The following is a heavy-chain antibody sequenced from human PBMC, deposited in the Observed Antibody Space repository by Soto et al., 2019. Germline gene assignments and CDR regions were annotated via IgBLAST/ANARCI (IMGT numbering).Heavy chain of an antibody. CDR1: GYTFTGYY. CDR3: ARERFQVISDGMDV. CDR2: INPETGGT. D-gene: IGHD2-21*01. V-gene: IGHV1-2*02. Sequence: ASVKVSCKASGYTFTGYYVHWVREAPGQGLEWMGWINPETGGTSYAQKFQGRVTLSRDTSINTAYLEPSSLRFDDAAVYFCARERFQVISDGMDVWGQGTTVTVSS. J-gene: IGHJ6*02.